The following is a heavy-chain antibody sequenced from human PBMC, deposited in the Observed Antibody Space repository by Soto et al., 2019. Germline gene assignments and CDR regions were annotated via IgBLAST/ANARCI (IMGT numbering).Heavy chain of an antibody. J-gene: IGHJ4*02. CDR2: INPDSGAT. CDR1: GYSFTGYY. V-gene: IGHV1-2*02. D-gene: IGHD3-10*01. CDR3: ARGDYGTVGYPFPDFDY. Sequence: HEHLVQSGAEVKRPGASLKVSCKASGYSFTGYYIHWVRQAPGQGLEWMGWINPDSGATNYAQNFQGRVTLTSDTSISTASMDLTSLTSDDTAVYYCARGDYGTVGYPFPDFDYWGQGTLVIVSS.